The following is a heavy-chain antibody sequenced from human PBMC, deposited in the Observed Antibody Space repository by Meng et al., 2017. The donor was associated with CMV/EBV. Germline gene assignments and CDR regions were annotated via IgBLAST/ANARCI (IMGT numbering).Heavy chain of an antibody. D-gene: IGHD2-15*01. J-gene: IGHJ4*02. Sequence: QVQLVRFGAEVKKPGASVKVSCKASGYTFTSYGISWVRQAPGQGLEWMGWISAYNGNTNYAQKLQGRVTMTTDTSTSTAYMELRSLRSDDTAVYYCARDPAWSVITPRRGFDYWGQGTLVTVSS. V-gene: IGHV1-18*01. CDR3: ARDPAWSVITPRRGFDY. CDR2: ISAYNGNT. CDR1: GYTFTSYG.